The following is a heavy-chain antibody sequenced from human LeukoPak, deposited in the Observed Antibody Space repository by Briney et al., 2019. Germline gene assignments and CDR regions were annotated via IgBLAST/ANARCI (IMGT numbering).Heavy chain of an antibody. V-gene: IGHV3-21*01. D-gene: IGHD3-22*01. CDR1: GFTFSSHS. J-gene: IGHJ4*02. CDR3: AKGDYYYDSSGYYFDY. Sequence: PGGSLRLSCAASGFTFSSHSMNWVRQAPGKGLEWVSFISSDSNFIYYADSVKGRFTGSRDNAENSLYLQMNSLSPEDTVVYYCAKGDYYYDSSGYYFDYWGQGTLVTVSS. CDR2: ISSDSNFI.